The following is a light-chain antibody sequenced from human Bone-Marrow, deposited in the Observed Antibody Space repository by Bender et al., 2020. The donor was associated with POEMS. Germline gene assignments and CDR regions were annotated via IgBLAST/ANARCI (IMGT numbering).Light chain of an antibody. CDR1: SSNIGAHA. J-gene: IGLJ3*02. Sequence: QSVLTQPPSASGTPGQRVTISCSGGSSNIGAHAVNWYQHLPGPAPKLLIYSSHRRPSEVPDRFSGSRSGTSASLAISGLQSEDEADYYCAVGDDSLNGWLFGGGTKLTVL. V-gene: IGLV1-44*01. CDR3: AVGDDSLNGWL. CDR2: SSH.